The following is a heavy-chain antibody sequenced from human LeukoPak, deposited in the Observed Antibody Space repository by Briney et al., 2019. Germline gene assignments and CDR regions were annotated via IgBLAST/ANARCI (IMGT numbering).Heavy chain of an antibody. V-gene: IGHV3-23*01. J-gene: IGHJ5*02. CDR1: GFTFSRHG. CDR2: ISGSGVST. D-gene: IGHD3-10*01. CDR3: AKDYSKTSYYGSGTYYRPNWFDP. Sequence: GGSLRLSCAASGFTFSRHGMSWVRQAPGKGLEWVSAISGSGVSTYYADSVKGRFTISRDNSKNTLYLQMNSLRAEDTAVYYCAKDYSKTSYYGSGTYYRPNWFDPWGQGTLVTVSS.